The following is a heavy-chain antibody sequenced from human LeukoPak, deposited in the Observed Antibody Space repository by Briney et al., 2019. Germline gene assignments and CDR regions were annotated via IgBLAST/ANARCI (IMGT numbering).Heavy chain of an antibody. CDR3: ARMSNYYDTSGYYQSLDY. V-gene: IGHV4-4*07. D-gene: IGHD3-22*01. CDR2: FYSSGST. Sequence: SETLSLTCTVSGGSISNYYWSWIRQPAGKGLEWIGRFYSSGSTNYNPSLQSRVTISVDRSKNQFSLKLSSVTAADTAVYYCARMSNYYDTSGYYQSLDYWGQGTLVTVSS. J-gene: IGHJ4*02. CDR1: GGSISNYY.